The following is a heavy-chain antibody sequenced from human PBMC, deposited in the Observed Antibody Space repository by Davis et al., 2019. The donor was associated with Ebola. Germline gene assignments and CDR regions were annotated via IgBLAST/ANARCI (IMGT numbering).Heavy chain of an antibody. J-gene: IGHJ4*02. D-gene: IGHD5-18*01. CDR2: VYYSGST. CDR1: GGSISGSIYY. CDR3: ARHGSGYSYGSIDY. Sequence: SETLSLTCTVSGGSISGSIYYWGWIRQPPGKGLEWIGSVYYSGSTYYNPSLKTRVTISVDTSKNQFSLKLSSVTAADTAVYYCARHGSGYSYGSIDYWGQGTLVTVSS. V-gene: IGHV4-39*01.